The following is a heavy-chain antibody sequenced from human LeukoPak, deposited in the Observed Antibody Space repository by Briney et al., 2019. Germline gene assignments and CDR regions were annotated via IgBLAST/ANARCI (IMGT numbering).Heavy chain of an antibody. CDR2: IKYDGSEK. CDR3: ARDYYDSRGHYRDWYFDL. CDR1: GFTFRNYG. V-gene: IGHV3-33*01. D-gene: IGHD3-22*01. Sequence: GGSLRLSCAASGFTFRNYGMHWVRQAPGKGLEWVAVIKYDGSEKYYVDSVKGRFTISRDNSKNTLYLQMNSLRAEDTAVYYCARDYYDSRGHYRDWYFDLWGRGTLVTVSS. J-gene: IGHJ2*01.